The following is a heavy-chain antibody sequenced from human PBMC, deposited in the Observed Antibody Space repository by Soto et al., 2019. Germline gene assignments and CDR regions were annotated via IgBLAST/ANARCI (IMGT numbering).Heavy chain of an antibody. J-gene: IGHJ2*01. Sequence: QVQLQQWGAGPLRPLETLSLTCGVSGGSFSGYYWAWIRQSPGKGLEWIGEINDRGSINYNPSLKSRVNISFDTSKNHYSLNLTSVTAADTDVYYCARESHDILTGPPWVWYFDLWGRGTLVTVSS. CDR3: ARESHDILTGPPWVWYFDL. CDR2: INDRGSI. D-gene: IGHD3-9*01. V-gene: IGHV4-34*01. CDR1: GGSFSGYY.